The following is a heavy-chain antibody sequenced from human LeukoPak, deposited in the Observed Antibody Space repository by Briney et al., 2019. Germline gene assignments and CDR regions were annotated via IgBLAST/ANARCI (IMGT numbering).Heavy chain of an antibody. V-gene: IGHV1-18*01. CDR3: ARDACVSCGGDCCHDP. D-gene: IGHD2-21*02. Sequence: ASVKVSCKASGYTFTNYGISWVRQAPGQGLEWMAWISAYNGDTRYAQKFQGGVILTTDTSTTTAYMEVRNLRSDDTAVYYCARDACVSCGGDCCHDPWGQGTLVTVSS. CDR2: ISAYNGDT. CDR1: GYTFTNYG. J-gene: IGHJ5*02.